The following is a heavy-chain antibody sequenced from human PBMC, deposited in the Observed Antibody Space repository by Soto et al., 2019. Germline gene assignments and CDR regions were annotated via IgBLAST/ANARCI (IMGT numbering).Heavy chain of an antibody. CDR2: ISGSGGST. J-gene: IGHJ4*02. Sequence: PGGSLRLSCAASGFTFSSYAVSWVRQAPGKGLEWVSAISGSGGSTYYADSVKGRFTISRDNSKNTLYLQMNSLRAEDTAVYYCATPRGYDILTGPVPSPLWGQGTLVTVSS. CDR1: GFTFSSYA. V-gene: IGHV3-23*01. D-gene: IGHD3-9*01. CDR3: ATPRGYDILTGPVPSPL.